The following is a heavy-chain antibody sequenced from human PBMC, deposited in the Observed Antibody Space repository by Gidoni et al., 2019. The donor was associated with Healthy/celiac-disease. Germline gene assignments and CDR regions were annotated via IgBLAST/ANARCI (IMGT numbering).Heavy chain of an antibody. CDR1: GFTFDVYG. D-gene: IGHD6-13*01. Sequence: EVQLVESGGGVVRPGGSLRLSCAASGFTFDVYGMSWVRQAPGKGLEWVSGINWNGSSTVYADSVKGRFTITRDNAKNSLYLQMNSLSAEDTALYRCAREAAAGKYYFDYWGQGTLVTVSS. J-gene: IGHJ4*02. CDR2: INWNGSST. V-gene: IGHV3-20*01. CDR3: AREAAAGKYYFDY.